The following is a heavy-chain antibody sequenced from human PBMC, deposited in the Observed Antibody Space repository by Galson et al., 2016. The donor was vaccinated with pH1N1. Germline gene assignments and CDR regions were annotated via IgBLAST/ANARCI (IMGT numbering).Heavy chain of an antibody. CDR3: ARVGNGDPGYYYYMDV. CDR1: GYSFTSYW. CDR2: IYPGDSDT. V-gene: IGHV5-51*01. Sequence: QSGAEVKKPGESLKISCKGSGYSFTSYWIGWVRQMPGKGLEWMGIIYPGDSDTRYSPSFQGQVTIPAHKANSTAYLQWSSLKATDTAMYYCARVGNGDPGYYYYMDVWGKGTTVTVSS. D-gene: IGHD7-27*01. J-gene: IGHJ6*03.